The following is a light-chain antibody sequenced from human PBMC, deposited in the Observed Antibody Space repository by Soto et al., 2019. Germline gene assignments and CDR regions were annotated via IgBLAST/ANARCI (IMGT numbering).Light chain of an antibody. CDR3: SSYTSSSTLDV. V-gene: IGLV1-51*02. J-gene: IGLJ1*01. CDR2: ENN. CDR1: SSNIGNNY. Sequence: QSVLTQPPSVSAAPGQKVTISCSGSSSNIGNNYVSWYQQLPGTAPKLLIYENNKRPSGIPDRFSGSKSGTSATLGITGLQTGDEADYYCSSYTSSSTLDVFGTGTKVTV.